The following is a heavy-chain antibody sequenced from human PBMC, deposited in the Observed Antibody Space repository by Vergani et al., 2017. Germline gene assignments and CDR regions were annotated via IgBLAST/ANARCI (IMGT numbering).Heavy chain of an antibody. CDR3: AREVVVPAAIINWFDP. CDR1: GYTFTGYY. CDR2: INPNSGGT. V-gene: IGHV1-2*02. Sequence: VQLVESGAEVKKPGASVKVSCKASGYTFTGYYMHWVRQAPGQGLEWMGWINPNSGGTNYAQKFQGRVTMTRDTSISTAYMELSRLRSDDTAVYYCAREVVVPAAIINWFDPWGQGTLVTVSS. J-gene: IGHJ5*02. D-gene: IGHD2-2*01.